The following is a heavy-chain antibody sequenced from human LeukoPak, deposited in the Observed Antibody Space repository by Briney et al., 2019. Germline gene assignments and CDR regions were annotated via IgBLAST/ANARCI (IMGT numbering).Heavy chain of an antibody. D-gene: IGHD5-24*01. V-gene: IGHV3-7*01. CDR2: IKFDGHEK. CDR3: ARLDEAFDN. J-gene: IGHJ4*02. CDR1: GLSFSRYW. Sequence: GGSLRLSCTASGLSFSRYWLSWVRQAPGKGLEWVANIKFDGHEKYYVDSVKGRFTISRDNAKNSLYLQMNSLRAEDTAIYYCARLDEAFDNWGQGTLVTVSS.